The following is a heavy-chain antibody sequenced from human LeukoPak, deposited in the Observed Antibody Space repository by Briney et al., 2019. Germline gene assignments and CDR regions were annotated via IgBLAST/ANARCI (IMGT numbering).Heavy chain of an antibody. D-gene: IGHD5-24*01. CDR3: ARDGDGGYTADY. Sequence: GGSLRLPCAASGFIFSNFWMYWVRQAPGKGLEWVATIKPDGSATYYVDSVKGRFTISRDNAENSLYLQVNGLRAEDTAVYYCARDGDGGYTADYWGQGTLVTVSS. CDR2: IKPDGSAT. J-gene: IGHJ4*02. V-gene: IGHV3-7*05. CDR1: GFIFSNFW.